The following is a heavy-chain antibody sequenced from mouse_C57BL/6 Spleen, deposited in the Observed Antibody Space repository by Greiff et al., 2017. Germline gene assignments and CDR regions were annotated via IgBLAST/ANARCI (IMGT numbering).Heavy chain of an antibody. CDR1: GYTFTSYW. CDR2: IDPSDSYT. V-gene: IGHV1-69*01. J-gene: IGHJ3*01. D-gene: IGHD1-1*01. CDR3: ARSYITTVVDSWFAY. Sequence: VQLQQSGAELVMPGASVKLSCKASGYTFTSYWMHWVKQRPGQGLEWIGEIDPSDSYTNYNQKFKGKSTLTVDKSSSTAYMQLSSLTSEDSAVYYGARSYITTVVDSWFAYWGQGTLVTVSA.